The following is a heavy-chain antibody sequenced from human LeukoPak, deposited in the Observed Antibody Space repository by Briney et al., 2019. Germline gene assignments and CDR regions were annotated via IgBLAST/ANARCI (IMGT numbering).Heavy chain of an antibody. J-gene: IGHJ4*02. V-gene: IGHV3-11*01. CDR3: ARHVVRGVIIIADY. D-gene: IGHD3-10*01. Sequence: GGSLRLSCAASGFTFSDYYMSWIRQAPGKGLEWVSYISSSSSTIYYADSVKGRFTISRDNAKNSLYLQMNSLRAEDTAVYYCARHVVRGVIIIADYWGQGTLVTVSS. CDR2: ISSSSSTI. CDR1: GFTFSDYY.